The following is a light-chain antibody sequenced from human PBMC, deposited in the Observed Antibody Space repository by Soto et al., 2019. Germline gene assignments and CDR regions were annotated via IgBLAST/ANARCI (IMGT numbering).Light chain of an antibody. Sequence: DIQMTQSPSTLSASVGDRVTITCRASENIGVWLAWYQQKPGKAPKLLIYKASSLQSGVPSRFSGGGSGTEFTLIISNLQPDDFATYYCQQYNSYSWTFGQGTKVDIK. CDR1: ENIGVW. J-gene: IGKJ1*01. CDR3: QQYNSYSWT. CDR2: KAS. V-gene: IGKV1-5*03.